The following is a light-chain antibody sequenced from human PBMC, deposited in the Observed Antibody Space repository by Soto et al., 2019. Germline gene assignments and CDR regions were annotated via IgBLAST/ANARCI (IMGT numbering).Light chain of an antibody. V-gene: IGLV2-23*01. CDR3: CSYAGSSTFM. CDR1: SSDVGSYNL. CDR2: EGS. Sequence: SVLTQPASVSGSPGQSITISCTGTSSDVGSYNLVSWYQQHPGKAPKLMIYEGSKRPSGVSNRFSGSKSGNTASLTISGLQAEDEADYYCCSYAGSSTFMFGIGTKVTVL. J-gene: IGLJ1*01.